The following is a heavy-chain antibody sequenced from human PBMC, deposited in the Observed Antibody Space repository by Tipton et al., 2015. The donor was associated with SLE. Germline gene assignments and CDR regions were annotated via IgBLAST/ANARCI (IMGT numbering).Heavy chain of an antibody. D-gene: IGHD3-9*01. CDR2: IHYTGST. Sequence: TLSLTCTVSGDSFAIVGYYWTWIRQPPGKGLEWIASIHYTGSTYYNPSLKSRVTISVDTSKNQFSLRLTSVTAADAAVYYCAREGLHYDILTGLLGRGYYFDHWGQGALVTVSS. J-gene: IGHJ4*02. V-gene: IGHV4-39*07. CDR1: GDSFAIVGYY. CDR3: AREGLHYDILTGLLGRGYYFDH.